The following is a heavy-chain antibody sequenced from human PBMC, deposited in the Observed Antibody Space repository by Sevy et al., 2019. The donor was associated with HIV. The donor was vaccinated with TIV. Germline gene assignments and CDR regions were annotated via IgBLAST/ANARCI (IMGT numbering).Heavy chain of an antibody. CDR2: IDPRGEER. V-gene: IGHV3-7*01. CDR1: GFNFDTFW. Sequence: GGSLRLSCAASGFNFDTFWMGWVRQAPGRGLEWVASIDPRGEERDHLDSLKGRFTISRDNAKNSLYLEMHSLKGEDTALYYCVRVVWDVLVVPAATPSPWLDSWGQGTLVNVSS. J-gene: IGHJ5*01. D-gene: IGHD3-16*02. CDR3: VRVVWDVLVVPAATPSPWLDS.